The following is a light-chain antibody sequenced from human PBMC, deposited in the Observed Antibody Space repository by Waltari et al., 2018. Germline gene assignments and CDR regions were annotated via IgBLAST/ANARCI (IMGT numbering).Light chain of an antibody. J-gene: IGKJ1*01. CDR2: GAS. CDR1: QSVSNN. CDR3: QHYNAWPRA. Sequence: EIVMTQSPAILSVSPGERATLSCRASQSVSNNLAWYQQKPGQAPRLLIYGASARATRVPARVRGSGAGTDFTLPISSLQSEDFAVYFCQHYNAWPRAFGQGTSVEIK. V-gene: IGKV3-15*01.